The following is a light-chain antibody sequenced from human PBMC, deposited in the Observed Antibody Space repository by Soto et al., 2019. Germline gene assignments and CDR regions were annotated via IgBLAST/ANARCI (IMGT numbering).Light chain of an antibody. CDR3: CSYAGSPWV. J-gene: IGLJ3*02. CDR2: DVS. Sequence: QSALTQPRSVSGSPGQSVTISRTGTSSDVGVYNYVSWYQQHPGKAPKLMIYDVSIRPSGVPDRFSGSKSGNTASLTISGLQAEDEADYYCCSYAGSPWVFGGGTKLTVL. V-gene: IGLV2-11*01. CDR1: SSDVGVYNY.